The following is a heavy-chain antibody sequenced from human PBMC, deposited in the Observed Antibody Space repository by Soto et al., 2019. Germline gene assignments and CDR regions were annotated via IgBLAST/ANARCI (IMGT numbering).Heavy chain of an antibody. J-gene: IGHJ6*02. V-gene: IGHV3-7*04. Sequence: GGSLRLSCAASGFTFSTYWMSWVRQAPGKGLEWVANIKQDGSEKYYVDSVKGRFTISRDNAKNSLYLQMNSLRAEDTAVYYCARGPSIVVVPAAIRAYYYYYGMDVWGQGTTVTVS. D-gene: IGHD2-2*02. CDR2: IKQDGSEK. CDR3: ARGPSIVVVPAAIRAYYYYYGMDV. CDR1: GFTFSTYW.